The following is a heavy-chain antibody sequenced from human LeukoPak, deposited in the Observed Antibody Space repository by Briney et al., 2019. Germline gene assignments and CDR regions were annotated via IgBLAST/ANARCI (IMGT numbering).Heavy chain of an antibody. CDR2: IYYSGST. V-gene: IGHV4-31*03. CDR1: DGSISSGGYY. J-gene: IGHJ4*02. D-gene: IGHD3-22*01. CDR3: ARDLGEDSSGYFSFDY. Sequence: SETLSLTCTVSDGSISSGGYYWSWIRQHPGKGLEWIGYIYYSGSTYYNPSLKSRVTISVDTSKNQFSLKLSSVTAADTAVYYCARDLGEDSSGYFSFDYWGQGTLVTVSS.